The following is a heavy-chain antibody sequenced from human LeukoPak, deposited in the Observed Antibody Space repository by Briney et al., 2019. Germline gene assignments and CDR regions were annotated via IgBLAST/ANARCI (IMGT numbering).Heavy chain of an antibody. CDR3: ARVYFDY. CDR1: GFTFSSYV. Sequence: GGSLRLSCAASGFTFSSYVMSWVRQAPGKGLEWVSAISTSGGSAYYADSVKGRSTISRDNSRNTLYLQMNSLRAEDTAVYYCARVYFDYWGQGTLVTVSS. CDR2: ISTSGGSA. J-gene: IGHJ4*02. V-gene: IGHV3-23*01.